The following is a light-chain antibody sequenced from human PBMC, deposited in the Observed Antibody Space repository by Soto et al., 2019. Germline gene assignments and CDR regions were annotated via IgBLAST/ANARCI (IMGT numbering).Light chain of an antibody. CDR2: AAS. CDR1: QGIGRS. Sequence: DIQMTQSPSSLSASVGDRVTITCRASQGIGRSLAWYQHKAGKVPNLLIYAASTLQSGVPSRFSGSGSGTDFTLTISSLQPEDVATYYCQRYDIAPWTFGQGTKVEI. V-gene: IGKV1-27*01. J-gene: IGKJ1*01. CDR3: QRYDIAPWT.